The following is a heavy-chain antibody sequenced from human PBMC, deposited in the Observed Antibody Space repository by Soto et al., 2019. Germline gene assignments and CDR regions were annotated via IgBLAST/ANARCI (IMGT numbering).Heavy chain of an antibody. CDR3: ARDARARHYYDSSGFDY. J-gene: IGHJ4*02. V-gene: IGHV3-33*01. D-gene: IGHD3-22*01. Sequence: PGGSLRLSCAASGLTFSSYGMHWVRQAPGKGLEWVAVIWYDGSNKYYADSVKGRFTISRDNSKNTLYLQMNSLRAEDTAVYYCARDARARHYYDSSGFDYWGQGTLVTVSS. CDR2: IWYDGSNK. CDR1: GLTFSSYG.